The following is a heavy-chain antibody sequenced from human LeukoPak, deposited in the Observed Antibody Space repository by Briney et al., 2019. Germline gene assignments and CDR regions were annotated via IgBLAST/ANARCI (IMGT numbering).Heavy chain of an antibody. D-gene: IGHD3-10*01. CDR2: INPSGGST. V-gene: IGHV1-46*01. J-gene: IGHJ4*02. Sequence: TANASPKASRDTFSRYYMHWVRHAPRQGLEWRGIINPSGGSTRYAQKFQGRVTMTRDTSTSPVYMELSRLRCEDTAVYYCASDGRCYGSGRYHPAYWGQGTLVTVSS. CDR1: RDTFSRYY. CDR3: ASDGRCYGSGRYHPAY.